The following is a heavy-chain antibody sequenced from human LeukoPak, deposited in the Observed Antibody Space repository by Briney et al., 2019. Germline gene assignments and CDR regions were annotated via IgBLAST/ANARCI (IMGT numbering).Heavy chain of an antibody. CDR2: ISSSSSYT. Sequence: PGGSLRLSCAASGFTFSDYYMSWIRQAPGKGLEWVSYISSSSSYTNYADSVKGRFTISRDNAKNSLYLQMNSLRAEDTAVYYCARVAPYGLKYYFDYWGQGTLVTVSS. V-gene: IGHV3-11*06. D-gene: IGHD3-10*01. J-gene: IGHJ4*02. CDR1: GFTFSDYY. CDR3: ARVAPYGLKYYFDY.